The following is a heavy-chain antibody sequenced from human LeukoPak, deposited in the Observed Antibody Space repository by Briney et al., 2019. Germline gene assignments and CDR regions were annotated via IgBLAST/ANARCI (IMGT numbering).Heavy chain of an antibody. CDR3: ASSMLRGIGNY. CDR1: GFTFSSYG. D-gene: IGHD3-10*01. Sequence: GGSLRLSCAASGFTFSSYGMNWVRQASGKGLEWVSYISSGSTMFYADSVKGRFTIARDNAKNSLYLQLNSLGAEDTAVYYCASSMLRGIGNYWGQGTLVTVSS. V-gene: IGHV3-21*05. J-gene: IGHJ4*02. CDR2: ISSGSTM.